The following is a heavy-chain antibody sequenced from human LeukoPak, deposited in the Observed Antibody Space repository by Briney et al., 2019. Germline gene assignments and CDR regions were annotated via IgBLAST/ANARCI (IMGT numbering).Heavy chain of an antibody. CDR3: ARETPRRGETRDGYR. CDR2: IKEDGSET. V-gene: IGHV3-7*01. D-gene: IGHD5-24*01. Sequence: PGGSLRLSCAASGFTFSNYWMSWVRQVPGKGLECFANIKEDGSETYYADSVKGRFTISRDNPKNLLFLQINSLRVEDTAVYYCARETPRRGETRDGYRWGQGTVVTVSS. CDR1: GFTFSNYW. J-gene: IGHJ4*02.